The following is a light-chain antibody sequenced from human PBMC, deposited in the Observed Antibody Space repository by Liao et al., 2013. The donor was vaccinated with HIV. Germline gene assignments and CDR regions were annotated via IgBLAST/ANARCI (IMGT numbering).Light chain of an antibody. CDR3: QVWDSSSDHRV. V-gene: IGLV3-21*01. CDR1: NIGSHS. CDR2: YDS. J-gene: IGLJ3*02. Sequence: SYVLTQPPSVSVAPGKAARITCGGDNIGSHSVHWYQQKPGQAPVLVISYDSDRPSGIPERFSGSNSGNTATLTISRVEAGDEADYYCQVWDSSSDHRVFGGGTTLTVL.